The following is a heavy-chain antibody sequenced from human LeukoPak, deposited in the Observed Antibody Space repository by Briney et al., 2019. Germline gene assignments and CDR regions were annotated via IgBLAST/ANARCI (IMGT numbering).Heavy chain of an antibody. CDR2: ISAHNGNT. Sequence: ASVKVSCKASGYTFTSYGISWVRQAPGHRLEWMGWISAHNGNTNYAQKLQGRVTMTTDTSTSTAYMELRSLRSDDTAVYYCARVGRVSCSSTSCFTGGGNYWGQGTLVTVSS. D-gene: IGHD2-2*02. CDR3: ARVGRVSCSSTSCFTGGGNY. CDR1: GYTFTSYG. J-gene: IGHJ4*02. V-gene: IGHV1-18*01.